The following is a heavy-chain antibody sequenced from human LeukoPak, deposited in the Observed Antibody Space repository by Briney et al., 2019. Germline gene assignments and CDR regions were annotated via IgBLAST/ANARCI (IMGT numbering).Heavy chain of an antibody. V-gene: IGHV1-18*04. CDR2: ISAYNGNT. CDR1: GYTFTSYG. CDR3: ARAPGYCSSTSCSPTHNWFDP. D-gene: IGHD2-2*01. Sequence: ASVKVSCKASGYTFTSYGISWVRQAPGQGLEYMGWISAYNGNTNYAQKLQGGVTMTTDTSTSTAYMELRSLRSDDTAVYYCARAPGYCSSTSCSPTHNWFDPCGQGTLVTVSS. J-gene: IGHJ5*02.